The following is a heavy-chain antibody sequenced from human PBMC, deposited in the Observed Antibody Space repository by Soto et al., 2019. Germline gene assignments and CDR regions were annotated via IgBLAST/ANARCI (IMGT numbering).Heavy chain of an antibody. CDR1: GASISGFH. V-gene: IGHV4-4*07. CDR3: VRDGTKTLRDWFDP. J-gene: IGHJ5*02. Sequence: SETLSLTCTVSGASISGFHWSWIRKSAGKGLEWIGRIYATGTTDYNPSLKSRVMMSVDTSKKQFSLKLRSVTAADTAVYYCVRDGTKTLRDWFDPWGQGISVTVSS. D-gene: IGHD1-1*01. CDR2: IYATGTT.